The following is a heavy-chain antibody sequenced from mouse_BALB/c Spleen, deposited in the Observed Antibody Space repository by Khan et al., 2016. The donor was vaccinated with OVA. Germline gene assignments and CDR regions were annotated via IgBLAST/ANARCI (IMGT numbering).Heavy chain of an antibody. Sequence: VQLKESGPGLVKPSQSLSLTCTVTGYSITSGYAWNWIRQFPGNKLEWMGYIRSSGGTSYNPSLKSRISITRDTSKNQFFLQLNSVTTEDTATYYCARGNYYGYYFDFWGPGTPLTVSS. J-gene: IGHJ2*01. CDR3: ARGNYYGYYFDF. CDR2: IRSSGGT. CDR1: GYSITSGYA. D-gene: IGHD1-1*01. V-gene: IGHV3-2*02.